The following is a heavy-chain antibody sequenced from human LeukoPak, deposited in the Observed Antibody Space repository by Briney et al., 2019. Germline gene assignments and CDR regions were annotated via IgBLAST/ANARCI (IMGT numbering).Heavy chain of an antibody. J-gene: IGHJ4*02. CDR3: ARDPEYYYDSSGYSHFDY. V-gene: IGHV1-2*02. D-gene: IGHD3-22*01. Sequence: GASVKVSCKASGYTFTGYYMHWVRPAPGQGLEWMGWINPNSGGTNYAQKFQGRVTMTRDTSISTAYMEPSRLRSDDTAVYYCARDPEYYYDSSGYSHFDYWGQGTLVTVSS. CDR1: GYTFTGYY. CDR2: INPNSGGT.